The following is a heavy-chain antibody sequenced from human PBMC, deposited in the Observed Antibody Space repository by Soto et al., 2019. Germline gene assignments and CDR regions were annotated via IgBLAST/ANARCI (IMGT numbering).Heavy chain of an antibody. J-gene: IGHJ4*02. CDR2: IYYSGST. CDR1: GGLLSQGEFF. V-gene: IGHV4-30-4*01. CDR3: ARGVATRSYYFDY. D-gene: IGHD5-12*01. Sequence: SEAPSLTCTVSGGLLSQGEFFWCWVPHPPGKGLEWIGYIYYSGSTYYNPSLKSRVTISVDTSKNQFSLKLSSVTAADTAVYYCARGVATRSYYFDYWGQGTLVTVSS.